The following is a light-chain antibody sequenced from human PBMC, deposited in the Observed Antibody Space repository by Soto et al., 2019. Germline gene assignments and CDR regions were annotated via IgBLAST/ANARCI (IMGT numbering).Light chain of an antibody. CDR3: QQYKAFWT. Sequence: DIQMTQSPSSLSASLGDRVTITCKASQDINKNLIWYQQKPGKCPKLLIYKASSLESGVPSRFRGSGSGTEFTLTISSLQPDDFATYYCQQYKAFWTFGQGTKVDIK. J-gene: IGKJ1*01. V-gene: IGKV1-5*03. CDR2: KAS. CDR1: QDINKN.